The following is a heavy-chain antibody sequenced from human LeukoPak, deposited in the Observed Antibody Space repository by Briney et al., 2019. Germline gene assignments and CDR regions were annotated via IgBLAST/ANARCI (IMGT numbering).Heavy chain of an antibody. CDR2: INTNTGNP. Sequence: ASVKVSCKASGYTFTDYYMHWVRQAPGQGLEWMGWINTNTGNPTYAQGLTRRFVFSLDTSVSTAYLQISSLKAEDTAVYYCATVNYYYDSSGYHDYWGQGTLVTVSS. J-gene: IGHJ4*02. CDR1: GYTFTDYY. CDR3: ATVNYYYDSSGYHDY. V-gene: IGHV7-4-1*02. D-gene: IGHD3-22*01.